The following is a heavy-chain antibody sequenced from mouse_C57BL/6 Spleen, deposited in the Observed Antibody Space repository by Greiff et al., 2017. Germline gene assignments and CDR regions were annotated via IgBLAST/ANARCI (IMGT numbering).Heavy chain of an antibody. CDR1: GYTFTSYG. CDR2: IYPRSGNT. V-gene: IGHV1-81*01. J-gene: IGHJ2*01. CDR3: ARRVYYGNYLTSY. D-gene: IGHD2-1*01. Sequence: VQLQESGAELARPGASVKLSCKASGYTFTSYGISWVKQRTGQGLEWIGEIYPRSGNTYYNEKFKGKATLTADKSSSTAYMELRSLTSEDSAVYFCARRVYYGNYLTSYWGQGTTLTVSS.